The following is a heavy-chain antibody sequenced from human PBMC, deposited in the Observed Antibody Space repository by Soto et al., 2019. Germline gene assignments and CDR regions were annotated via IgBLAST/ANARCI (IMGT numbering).Heavy chain of an antibody. CDR1: GGSIRSGGYY. CDR2: IYYSGLT. V-gene: IGHV4-31*03. J-gene: IGHJ6*02. CDR3: ASRAGFTYYGMDV. Sequence: KTSETLSLTCTVSGGSIRSGGYYWNWIRQHPGKGLEWIGYIYYSGLTYYNPSLGSRTTISVDTSKNQFSLKLSSVTAADTAVYYCASRAGFTYYGMDVWGQGTTVTV.